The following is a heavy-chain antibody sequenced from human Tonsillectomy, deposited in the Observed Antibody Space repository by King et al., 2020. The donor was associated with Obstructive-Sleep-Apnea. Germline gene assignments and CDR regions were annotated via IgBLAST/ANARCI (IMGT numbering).Heavy chain of an antibody. CDR3: ATAEAEYYEISDPEPKKMLFLDALDV. Sequence: VQLVESGGGLVKPGGSLRLSCAASGFTFSDYVMNWVRQAPGKGLEWVSCISGRSTYIYYADSVKGRFTISRDNAKNSLFLQMNSRRAEDTAVYYCATAEAEYYEISDPEPKKMLFLDALDVWGQGTTVTVSS. V-gene: IGHV3-21*01. CDR1: GFTFSDYV. D-gene: IGHD3-22*01. CDR2: ISGRSTYI. J-gene: IGHJ6*02.